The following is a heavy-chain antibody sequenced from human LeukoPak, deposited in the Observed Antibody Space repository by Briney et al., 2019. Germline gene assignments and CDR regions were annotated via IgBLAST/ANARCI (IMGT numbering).Heavy chain of an antibody. J-gene: IGHJ3*02. V-gene: IGHV3-23*01. CDR2: ISGSGDST. CDR3: ARGGMVRRVMGAFDI. Sequence: GGSLRLSCAASGFTFSSYAMSWVRQAPGKGLEWVSGISGSGDSTYYADSVKGRFTISRDNSKNTLFLQMNSLRAEDTAVFYCARGGMVRRVMGAFDIWGQGTLVTVSS. D-gene: IGHD3-10*01. CDR1: GFTFSSYA.